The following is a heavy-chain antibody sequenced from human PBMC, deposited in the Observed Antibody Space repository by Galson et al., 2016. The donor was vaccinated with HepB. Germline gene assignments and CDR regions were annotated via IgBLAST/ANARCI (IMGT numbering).Heavy chain of an antibody. V-gene: IGHV3-73*01. CDR3: TRQGKTSLAGTGFDY. CDR2: IRTEPFNYAT. Sequence: SLRLSCAASGFTLSDAAMYWVRQASGKGLEFVGRIRTEPFNYATIYGASVKGRFTISRDDSKSTVYLQMNSLKTEDSAVYYCTRQGKTSLAGTGFDYWGQGARVTVSS. D-gene: IGHD6-19*01. J-gene: IGHJ4*02. CDR1: GFTLSDAA.